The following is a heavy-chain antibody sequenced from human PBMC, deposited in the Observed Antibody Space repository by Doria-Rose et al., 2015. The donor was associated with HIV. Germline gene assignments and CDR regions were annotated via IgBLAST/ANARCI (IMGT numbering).Heavy chain of an antibody. CDR1: GFAFSTYA. Sequence: QVQLVESGGGVVQPGGSLRLSCVASGFAFSTYAVHWVRQAPGTGLQWVAVISYDGTKKYYADSVKCRVTVSRDNSKNTLYLQMHSLRADDTTVYCCVRGGRWYLGAFDFWGQGTKVTVSS. J-gene: IGHJ3*01. V-gene: IGHV3-30-3*01. CDR2: ISYDGTKK. CDR3: VRGGRWYLGAFDF. D-gene: IGHD6-13*01.